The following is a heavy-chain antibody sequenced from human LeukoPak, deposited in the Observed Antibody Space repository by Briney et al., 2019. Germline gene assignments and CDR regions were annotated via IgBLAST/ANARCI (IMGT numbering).Heavy chain of an antibody. CDR2: INWNGGST. CDR1: GFTFDDYG. J-gene: IGHJ5*02. Sequence: GGSLRLSXAASGFTFDDYGMNWVRQAPGKGLEWVSGINWNGGSTCYADSVKGRFTISRDNAKNSLYLQMNSLRAEDTALYYCASTIFGGFDPWGQGTLVTVSS. V-gene: IGHV3-20*04. D-gene: IGHD3-3*01. CDR3: ASTIFGGFDP.